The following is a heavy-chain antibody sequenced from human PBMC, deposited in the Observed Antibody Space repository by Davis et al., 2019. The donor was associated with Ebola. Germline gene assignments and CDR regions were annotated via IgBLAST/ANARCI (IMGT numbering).Heavy chain of an antibody. CDR2: VDNPGTTT. CDR3: ARGGAGAIDF. J-gene: IGHJ4*02. CDR1: GLTFSSHW. Sequence: SLKISCAASGLTFSSHWMHWVRRVPGKGLMWVSFVDNPGTTTIYADSVKGRFTISRDNAKNTVYLQMNILRSEDPAVYYCARGGAGAIDFWGPGTLVTVSS. V-gene: IGHV3-74*01. D-gene: IGHD3-10*01.